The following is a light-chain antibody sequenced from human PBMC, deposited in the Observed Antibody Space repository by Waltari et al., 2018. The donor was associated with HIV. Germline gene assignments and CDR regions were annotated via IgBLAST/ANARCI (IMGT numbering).Light chain of an antibody. V-gene: IGLV2-11*01. CDR3: CSYAGSYTSYV. Sequence: QSALTQPRSVSGSRGQSVTISCTGTSRDVGGYNYVSWYQQHPGKAPKLIIFDVNKRPSGVPGRFSGSKSDNTASLTISWLRAEDEADYYCCSYAGSYTSYVFGTGTMVTVL. CDR1: SRDVGGYNY. J-gene: IGLJ1*01. CDR2: DVN.